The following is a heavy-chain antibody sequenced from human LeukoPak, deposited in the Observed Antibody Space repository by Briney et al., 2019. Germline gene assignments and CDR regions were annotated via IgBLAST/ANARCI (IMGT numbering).Heavy chain of an antibody. CDR1: GFLLSNHW. CDR3: ARNNDMDV. CDR2: INKDESEK. V-gene: IGHV3-7*03. Sequence: GGSLRLSCAASGFLLSNHWMTWVRQAPGKGPEWVANINKDESEKYYVDSVKGRFTISRVTAKNSLYLQMNHLRVEDTALYYCARNNDMDVWGQGTTVIVSS. D-gene: IGHD1/OR15-1a*01. J-gene: IGHJ6*02.